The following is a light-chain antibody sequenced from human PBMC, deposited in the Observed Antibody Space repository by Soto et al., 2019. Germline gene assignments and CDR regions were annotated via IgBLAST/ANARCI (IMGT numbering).Light chain of an antibody. V-gene: IGKV1-5*01. Sequence: DIQMTQSPSTLSASIGDTVTFTCRASQSIGTWLAWYQQKPGKAPELLIYDASFLESGVPSRFSGSGSGTEFTLTISSLQPDDFATYYCQQFNSYPWTFGQGTKVEIK. CDR1: QSIGTW. CDR3: QQFNSYPWT. J-gene: IGKJ1*01. CDR2: DAS.